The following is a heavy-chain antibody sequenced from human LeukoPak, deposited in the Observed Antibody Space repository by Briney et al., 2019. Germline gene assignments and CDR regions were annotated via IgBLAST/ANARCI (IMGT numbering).Heavy chain of an antibody. CDR3: ARESPRWYGSGSYYKRNGNWFDP. V-gene: IGHV4-39*02. CDR1: GGSISSSSYY. Sequence: PSETLSLTCTVSGGSISSSSYYWGWIRQPPGKGLEWIGSIYYSGSTYYNPSLKSRVTISVDTSKNQFSLKLSSVTAADTAVYYCARESPRWYGSGSYYKRNGNWFDPWGQGTMVTVSS. CDR2: IYYSGST. J-gene: IGHJ5*02. D-gene: IGHD3-10*01.